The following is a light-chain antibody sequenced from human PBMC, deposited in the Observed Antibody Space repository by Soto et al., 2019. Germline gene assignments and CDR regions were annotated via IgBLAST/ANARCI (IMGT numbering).Light chain of an antibody. CDR1: SSDVGAYNS. Sequence: QSAVTQPASVSGSPGQSITLSCTGDSSDVGAYNSVSWYQQHPGKAPKLIIYDVSTRPSGVSNRFSGSKSGNTASLTISGLQAEDASDYYCISSTTSTTRVFGTGTKLTVL. J-gene: IGLJ1*01. CDR3: ISSTTSTTRV. CDR2: DVS. V-gene: IGLV2-14*03.